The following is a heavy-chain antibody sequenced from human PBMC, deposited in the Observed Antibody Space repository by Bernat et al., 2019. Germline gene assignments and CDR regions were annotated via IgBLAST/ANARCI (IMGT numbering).Heavy chain of an antibody. CDR3: AKGVSSSWTPEDY. J-gene: IGHJ4*02. CDR1: GFTFSSYG. CDR2: ISYDGSNK. V-gene: IGHV3-30*18. Sequence: QVQLVESGGGVVQPGRSLRLSCAASGFTFSSYGMHWVRQAPGKGLEWVAVISYDGSNKYYADSVKGRFTISRDNSKNTLYLQMNSLRAEDTAGYYCAKGVSSSWTPEDYWGQGTLVTVSS. D-gene: IGHD6-13*01.